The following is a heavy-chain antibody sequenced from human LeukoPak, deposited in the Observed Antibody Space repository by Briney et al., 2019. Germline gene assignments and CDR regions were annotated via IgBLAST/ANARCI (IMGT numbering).Heavy chain of an antibody. D-gene: IGHD5-12*01. V-gene: IGHV3-48*03. CDR3: ARDLSGYDYFDY. J-gene: IGHJ4*02. CDR2: ISSSGSTI. Sequence: GGSLRLSCAASGFTFSSYEMNWVRLAPGKGLEWVSYISSSGSTIYYADSVKGRFTISRDNAKNSLYLQMNSLRAEDTAVYYCARDLSGYDYFDYWGQGTLVTVSS. CDR1: GFTFSSYE.